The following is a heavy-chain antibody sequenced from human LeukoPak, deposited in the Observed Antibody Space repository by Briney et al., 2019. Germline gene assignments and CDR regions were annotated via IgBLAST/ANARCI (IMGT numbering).Heavy chain of an antibody. V-gene: IGHV1-69*05. J-gene: IGHJ4*02. D-gene: IGHD2-21*02. CDR1: GSTFSSYA. Sequence: GASVKVSCKAAGSTFSSYAISWVRQAPGQGLEWMGGIIPIFGTANYAQKFQGRVTITTDESTSTAYMELSSLRSEDTAVYYCAGGEYCGGDCYPAGYFDYWGQGTLVTVSS. CDR2: IIPIFGTA. CDR3: AGGEYCGGDCYPAGYFDY.